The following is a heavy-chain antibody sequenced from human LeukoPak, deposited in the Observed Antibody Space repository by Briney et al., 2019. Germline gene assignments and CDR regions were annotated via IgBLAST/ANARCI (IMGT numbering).Heavy chain of an antibody. D-gene: IGHD3-16*01. CDR3: ARGNEYVQGAFDI. CDR1: GGTFSSYA. V-gene: IGHV1-69*05. J-gene: IGHJ3*02. Sequence: ASVKVSCKASGGTFSSYAISWVRQAPGQGLEWMGGIIPIFGTANYAQKFQGRVTITRNTSISTAYMELSSLRSEDTAVYYCARGNEYVQGAFDIWGQGTMVTVSS. CDR2: IIPIFGTA.